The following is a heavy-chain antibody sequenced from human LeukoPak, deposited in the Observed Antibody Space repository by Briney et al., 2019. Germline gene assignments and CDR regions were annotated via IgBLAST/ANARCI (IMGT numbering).Heavy chain of an antibody. Sequence: PSETLSLTCTVPGDSISTYYWNWLRQPPGKGLEWIGYIYHSGSTNYNPSLKSRVTISVDTSKNQFSLKLSSVTAADTAVYYCARAFSSSSFYFNYWGQGTLVTVSS. CDR1: GDSISTYY. J-gene: IGHJ4*02. D-gene: IGHD6-6*01. CDR3: ARAFSSSSFYFNY. CDR2: IYHSGST. V-gene: IGHV4-59*01.